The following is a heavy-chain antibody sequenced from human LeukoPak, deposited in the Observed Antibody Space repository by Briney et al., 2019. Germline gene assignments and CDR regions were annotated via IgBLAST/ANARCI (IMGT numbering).Heavy chain of an antibody. CDR3: ASSTIVATIPDYYGMDV. CDR2: IIPIFGTA. CDR1: GGTFSIYT. Sequence: GAGVKVSCKASGGTFSIYTISWVRQAPGQGLGWMGGIIPIFGTANYAQKFPGRVTITADKSTSTAYMELSSMRSEDTAVYYCASSTIVATIPDYYGMDVWGKGTTVTVSS. J-gene: IGHJ6*04. V-gene: IGHV1-69*06. D-gene: IGHD5-12*01.